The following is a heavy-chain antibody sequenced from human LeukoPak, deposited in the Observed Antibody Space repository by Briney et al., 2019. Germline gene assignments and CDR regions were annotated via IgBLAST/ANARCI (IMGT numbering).Heavy chain of an antibody. Sequence: SQTLSLTCTVSGGSISSGGYYWSWIRQHPGTGLEWIGYIYYSGSTYYNPSLKSRVTISVDTSKNQFSLKLSSVTAADTAVYYCARDRSDIVVVPAAIPGAFDIWGQGTMVTVSS. J-gene: IGHJ3*02. D-gene: IGHD2-2*01. V-gene: IGHV4-31*03. CDR1: GGSISSGGYY. CDR3: ARDRSDIVVVPAAIPGAFDI. CDR2: IYYSGST.